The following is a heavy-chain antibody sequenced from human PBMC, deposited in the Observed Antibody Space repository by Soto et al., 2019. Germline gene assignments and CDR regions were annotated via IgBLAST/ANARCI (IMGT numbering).Heavy chain of an antibody. V-gene: IGHV1-69*13. CDR1: GYTFTSYG. J-gene: IGHJ4*02. Sequence: GVSVKVSCKASGYTFTSYGISWVRQAPGQGLEWMGGIIPNFGTANYAQKFQGRVTITADESTSTAYMELSSLRSEDTAVYYCARNEWFGELMFSPHFDYWGQGTLVTVSS. CDR3: ARNEWFGELMFSPHFDY. CDR2: IIPNFGTA. D-gene: IGHD3-10*01.